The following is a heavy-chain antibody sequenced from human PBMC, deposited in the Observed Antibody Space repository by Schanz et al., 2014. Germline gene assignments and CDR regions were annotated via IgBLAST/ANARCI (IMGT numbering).Heavy chain of an antibody. CDR1: GFTFSSYA. CDR3: AKTLFPGGTQTFGN. CDR2: FDAHDGRA. Sequence: EVQLLESGGGLVQPGGSLRLSCAASGFTFSSYAMSWVRQAPGKGLEWVSGFDAHDGRAYYADSAKGRFTISRDKSKSTLYVEMNSLRVEDTAVYYCAKTLFPGGTQTFGNWGQGTLVTVSS. D-gene: IGHD3-16*01. J-gene: IGHJ4*02. V-gene: IGHV3-23*01.